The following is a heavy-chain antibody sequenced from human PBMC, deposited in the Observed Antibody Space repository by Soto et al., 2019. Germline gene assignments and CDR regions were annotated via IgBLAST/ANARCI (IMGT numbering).Heavy chain of an antibody. CDR3: ARTDYLFSTLTYYFGY. CDR2: INPDNGVP. D-gene: IGHD3-16*01. CDR1: GYTFTGYY. V-gene: IGHV1-2*02. J-gene: IGHJ4*02. Sequence: ASVKVSCKASGYTFTGYYVNWARQAPGQGLEWMGWINPDNGVPNYAQKFQGRVTLSRDTSINTAYMELSRLTSDDTAMYYCARTDYLFSTLTYYFGYYGQRTLVTASS.